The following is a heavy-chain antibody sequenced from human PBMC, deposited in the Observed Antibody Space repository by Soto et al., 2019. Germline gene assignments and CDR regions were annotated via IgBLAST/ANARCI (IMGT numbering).Heavy chain of an antibody. J-gene: IGHJ6*02. Sequence: SETLSLTCTVSGGSISSGDYAWSWIRQPPGKGLEWIGCIHHSGSTYFNPSLKSRVTTSVDTSKNQLSLKLSSVTAADTALYYCARVEYYYYGMDVWGQGTTVTVSS. V-gene: IGHV4-30-4*02. CDR1: GGSISSGDYA. CDR3: ARVEYYYYGMDV. D-gene: IGHD3-3*01. CDR2: IHHSGST.